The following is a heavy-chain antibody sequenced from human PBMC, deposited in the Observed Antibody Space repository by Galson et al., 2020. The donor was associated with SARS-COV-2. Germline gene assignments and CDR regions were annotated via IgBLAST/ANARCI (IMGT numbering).Heavy chain of an antibody. D-gene: IGHD6-13*01. CDR2: IYWDDDK. CDR3: AHFIAAANYDY. Sequence: IRQPPGKALEWLALIYWDDDKRYSPSLKSRLTITKDTSKNQVVLTMTNMDPVDTATYYCAHFIAAANYDYWGQGTLVTVSS. J-gene: IGHJ4*02. V-gene: IGHV2-5*02.